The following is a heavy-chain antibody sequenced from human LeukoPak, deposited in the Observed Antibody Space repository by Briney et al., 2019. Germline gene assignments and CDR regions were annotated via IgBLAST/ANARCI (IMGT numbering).Heavy chain of an antibody. V-gene: IGHV3-66*01. CDR3: ATHSGGN. D-gene: IGHD3-16*01. CDR1: GFTFSSYA. CDR2: IYTDGNT. Sequence: PGGSLRLSCAASGFTFSSYAMSWVRQAPGKGLEGVSVIYTDGNTYYADSVKDRFTISRDNSKNTLYVQMNSLRAEDTAVYYCATHSGGNWGQGTLVTVSS. J-gene: IGHJ4*02.